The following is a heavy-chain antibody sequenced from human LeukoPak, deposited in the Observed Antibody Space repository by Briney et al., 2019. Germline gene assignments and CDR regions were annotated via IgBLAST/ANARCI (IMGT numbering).Heavy chain of an antibody. D-gene: IGHD2-21*01. J-gene: IGHJ4*02. CDR2: ISYSGST. Sequence: SETLSLTCAVSGGSISSYSWSWIRQPPGKELDWIGYISYSGSTNYNPSLKSRVTISVDTSKNQFSLKLSSVTAADTAVYYCARAAEGVPVADWAEVWGQGTLVTVSS. CDR3: ARAAEGVPVADWAEV. V-gene: IGHV4-59*01. CDR1: GGSISSYS.